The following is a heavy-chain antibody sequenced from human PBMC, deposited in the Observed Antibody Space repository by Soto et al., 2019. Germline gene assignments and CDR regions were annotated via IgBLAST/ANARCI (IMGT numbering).Heavy chain of an antibody. CDR3: ARASSYCSGGSCYSDY. CDR2: ISAYNGNT. CDR1: GYTFTTYG. V-gene: IGHV1-18*01. J-gene: IGHJ4*02. D-gene: IGHD2-15*01. Sequence: QVQLVQSGVEVKKPGASVKVSCKASGYTFTTYGFNWVRQAPGQGLEWMGWISAYNGNTNYAQKLQGRVTMTTDTXTXIAYMELRNLRPDDTAVYYCARASSYCSGGSCYSDYWGQGTLVTVSS.